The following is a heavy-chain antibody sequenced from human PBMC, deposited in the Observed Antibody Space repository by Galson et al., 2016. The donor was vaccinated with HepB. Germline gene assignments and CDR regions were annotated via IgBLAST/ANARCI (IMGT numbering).Heavy chain of an antibody. Sequence: QSGAEVKRPGESLKISCKVSGYSFLSFWIGWVRQMPGKGLESIGVIYPRDSDTRYNPSLQGQVTISADKSLSTTFLQWGSLKASDTAIYYCAKPRRGRDAFDIWGQGTMVTVSS. CDR1: GYSFLSFW. V-gene: IGHV5-51*01. CDR2: IYPRDSDT. CDR3: AKPRRGRDAFDI. J-gene: IGHJ3*02.